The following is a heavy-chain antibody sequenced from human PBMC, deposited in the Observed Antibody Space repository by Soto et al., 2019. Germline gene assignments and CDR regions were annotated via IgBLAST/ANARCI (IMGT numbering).Heavy chain of an antibody. CDR1: GGTFSSYA. D-gene: IGHD3-3*01. Sequence: RASVKVSCKASGGTFSSYAISWVRQAPGQGLEWMGGIIPIFGTANYAQKFQGRVTITADKSTSTAYMELSSLRSEDTAVYYCARQYDFWSGYSLTYGMDVWGQGTTVTV. J-gene: IGHJ6*02. CDR2: IIPIFGTA. V-gene: IGHV1-69*06. CDR3: ARQYDFWSGYSLTYGMDV.